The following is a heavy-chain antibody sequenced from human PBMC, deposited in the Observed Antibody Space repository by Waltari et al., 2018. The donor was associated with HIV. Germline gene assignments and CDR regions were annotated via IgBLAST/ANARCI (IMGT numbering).Heavy chain of an antibody. V-gene: IGHV1-69*08. J-gene: IGHJ5*01. Sequence: QVNLVQSGAEVKKPGSSVKVSCTASGRAFVRHSFTWVRQAPGQGLEWMGRAIPMFGTANYARKFQGRVTITADKSTTTAYMELNGLRIDDTAVYYCASARETMGVDFDSWGQGTLVTVS. CDR2: AIPMFGTA. CDR1: GRAFVRHS. CDR3: ASARETMGVDFDS. D-gene: IGHD3-3*01.